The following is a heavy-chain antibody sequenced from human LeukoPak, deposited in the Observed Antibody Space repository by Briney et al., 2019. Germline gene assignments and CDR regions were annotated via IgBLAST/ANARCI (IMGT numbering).Heavy chain of an antibody. CDR3: ARTRGYSLDY. D-gene: IGHD6-13*01. CDR2: ISSSTSTI. V-gene: IGHV3-48*04. CDR1: GFTFSSYA. Sequence: PGGSLRLSCAASGFTFSSYAMNWVRQAPGKGLEWVSYISSSTSTIYYADSVKGRFTISRDNAKNSLYLQMNSLRAEDTAVYYCARTRGYSLDYWGQGTLVTVSS. J-gene: IGHJ4*02.